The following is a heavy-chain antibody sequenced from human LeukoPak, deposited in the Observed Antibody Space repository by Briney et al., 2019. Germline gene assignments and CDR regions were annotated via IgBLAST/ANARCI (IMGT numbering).Heavy chain of an antibody. D-gene: IGHD5-18*01. V-gene: IGHV4-30-2*01. Sequence: PSETLSLTCAVSGGSINSGAYYWSWIRQPPGKGLEWIGYIYHSGSTYYNPSLKSRVTISVDRSKNQFSLKLSSVTAADTAVYYCARAVDTAMVNWGQGTLVTVSS. CDR2: IYHSGST. CDR3: ARAVDTAMVN. CDR1: GGSINSGAYY. J-gene: IGHJ4*02.